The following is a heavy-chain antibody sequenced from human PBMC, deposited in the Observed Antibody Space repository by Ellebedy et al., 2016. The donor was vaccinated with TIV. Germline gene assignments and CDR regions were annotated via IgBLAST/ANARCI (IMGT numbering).Heavy chain of an antibody. J-gene: IGHJ6*02. CDR3: ARVFAYSDYGMDV. Sequence: SVKVSXXASGNTVSSYAIGWVRQAPGQGLEWMGQIIPVLGTTNYAQKFQGRVTITADKSTSTAYMELSSLRSEDTAVYYCARVFAYSDYGMDVWGQGTTVTVSS. CDR1: GNTVSSYA. CDR2: IIPVLGTT. D-gene: IGHD5-12*01. V-gene: IGHV1-69*06.